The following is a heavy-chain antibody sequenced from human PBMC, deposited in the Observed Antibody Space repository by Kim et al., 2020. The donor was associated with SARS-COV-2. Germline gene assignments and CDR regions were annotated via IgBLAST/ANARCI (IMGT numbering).Heavy chain of an antibody. Sequence: GGSLRLSCAASGFTFSSYAMSWVRQTPGKGLEWVSGISYTDNTYYADSVKGRFTISRDTSKNTLYLQMNSLRAEDTAVYYCAKGSGTSCYTGHDYWGQGTLVTVSS. CDR3: AKGSGTSCYTGHDY. D-gene: IGHD2-2*02. J-gene: IGHJ4*02. CDR1: GFTFSSYA. V-gene: IGHV3-23*01. CDR2: ISYTDNT.